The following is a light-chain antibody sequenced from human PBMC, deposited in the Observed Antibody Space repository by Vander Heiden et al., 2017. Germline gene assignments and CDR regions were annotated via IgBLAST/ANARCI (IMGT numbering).Light chain of an antibody. J-gene: IGKJ1*01. Sequence: DIQMAQSPSSLSASVGDRVTVTCRASQTISGYLNWYQQKPGKAPKLLIYGESTLQSGVPSRFSGRGSGTDFTLTISSLQPEDCATYYCQQSCNTPRTFGQGTKVEIK. CDR1: QTISGY. CDR3: QQSCNTPRT. V-gene: IGKV1-39*01. CDR2: GES.